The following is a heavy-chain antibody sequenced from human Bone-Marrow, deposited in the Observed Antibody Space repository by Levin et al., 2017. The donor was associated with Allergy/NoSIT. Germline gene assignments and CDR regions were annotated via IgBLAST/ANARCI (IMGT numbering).Heavy chain of an antibody. CDR3: AAQTPGIGHS. Sequence: LPGGSLRLSCAASGFTVSNNYMKWVRQAPGKGLEWVSLIYSGGNTYYADSVKGRFTISRDNSKNTLYLQMNSLRAEDTAVYYCAAQTPGIGHSWGQGTLVTVSS. CDR2: IYSGGNT. J-gene: IGHJ4*02. V-gene: IGHV3-53*01. D-gene: IGHD6-13*01. CDR1: GFTVSNNY.